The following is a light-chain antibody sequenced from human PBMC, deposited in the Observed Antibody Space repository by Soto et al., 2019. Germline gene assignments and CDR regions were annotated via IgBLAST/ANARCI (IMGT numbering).Light chain of an antibody. Sequence: DIQKTQSPSSLSASVGDRVTITCQASKDIKNYLNWYQQKPGKAPKLLIYAASILETGVPSRFSGSGSGTYFTFTISSLQPEDIATYYCQHYDDLPWTFGQGTKVAIK. CDR1: KDIKNY. CDR2: AAS. J-gene: IGKJ1*01. CDR3: QHYDDLPWT. V-gene: IGKV1-33*01.